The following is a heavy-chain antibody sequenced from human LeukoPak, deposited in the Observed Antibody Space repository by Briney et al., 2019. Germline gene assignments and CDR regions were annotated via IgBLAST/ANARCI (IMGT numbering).Heavy chain of an antibody. V-gene: IGHV3-21*01. J-gene: IGHJ4*02. CDR3: ASGGGYHYYFDY. CDR2: ISSSSSYI. CDR1: GFTFSSYS. D-gene: IGHD5-12*01. Sequence: LGGSLRLSCAASGFTFSSYSMNWVRQAPGKGLEWVSSISSSSSYIYYADSVKGRFTISRDNAKNSLYLQMNSLRAEDTAVYYCASGGGYHYYFDYWGQGTLVTVSS.